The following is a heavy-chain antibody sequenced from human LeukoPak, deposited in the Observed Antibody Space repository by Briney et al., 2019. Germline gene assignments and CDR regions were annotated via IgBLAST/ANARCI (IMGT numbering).Heavy chain of an antibody. CDR3: SGPRFDY. J-gene: IGHJ4*02. D-gene: IGHD1-26*01. V-gene: IGHV3-21*01. CDR1: RFAFSTFG. Sequence: RGSLRLSCAASRFAFSTFGMHWVRQAPGKGLEWVSSISSSSSYIYYADSVKGRFTISRDNAKNSLYLQMNSLRAEDTAVYYCSGPRFDYWGQGTLVTVSS. CDR2: ISSSSSYI.